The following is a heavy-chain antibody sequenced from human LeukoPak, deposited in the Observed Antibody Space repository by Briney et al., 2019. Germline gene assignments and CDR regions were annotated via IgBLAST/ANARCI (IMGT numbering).Heavy chain of an antibody. CDR2: INPNSGGT. CDR3: ARDKAHLWLYYYYSSGMDV. CDR1: GYTFTGYY. D-gene: IGHD5-18*01. Sequence: ASVKVSCKASGYTFTGYYMHWVRQAPGQGLEWMGWINPNSGGTNYAQKFQGRVTMTRDTSISTAYMELSRLRSDDTAVYYCARDKAHLWLYYYYSSGMDVGAKGTRVTVSS. V-gene: IGHV1-2*02. J-gene: IGHJ6*04.